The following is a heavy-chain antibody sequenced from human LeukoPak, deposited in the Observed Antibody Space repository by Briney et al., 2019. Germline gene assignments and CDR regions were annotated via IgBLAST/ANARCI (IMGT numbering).Heavy chain of an antibody. Sequence: PGGSLRLSCAASGFTFSSYEMNWVRQAPGKGLEGVSYISSSGSTIYYADSVKGRFTISRDNAKNSLYLQMNSLRAEDTAVYYCARDAYCSSTRCYLRPNNFDYWGQGTLVTVSS. V-gene: IGHV3-48*03. D-gene: IGHD2-2*01. CDR2: ISSSGSTI. CDR1: GFTFSSYE. J-gene: IGHJ4*02. CDR3: ARDAYCSSTRCYLRPNNFDY.